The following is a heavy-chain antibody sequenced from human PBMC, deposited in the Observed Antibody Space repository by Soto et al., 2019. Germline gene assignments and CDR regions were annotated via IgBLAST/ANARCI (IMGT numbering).Heavy chain of an antibody. CDR3: ATIAAARQGAFDI. V-gene: IGHV1-69*02. Sequence: ASVKVSCKASGGTFSSYTISWVRQAPGQGLEWMGRIIPILGIANYAQKFQGRVTITADKSTSTAYMELSSLRSEDTAVYYCATIAAARQGAFDIWGQGTMVTVSS. J-gene: IGHJ3*02. D-gene: IGHD6-13*01. CDR2: IIPILGIA. CDR1: GGTFSSYT.